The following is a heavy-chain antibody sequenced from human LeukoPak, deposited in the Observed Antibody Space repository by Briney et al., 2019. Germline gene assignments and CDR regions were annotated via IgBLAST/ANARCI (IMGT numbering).Heavy chain of an antibody. V-gene: IGHV4-34*01. CDR2: INHSGST. J-gene: IGHJ4*02. CDR3: ARETTTWDY. D-gene: IGHD1-1*01. Sequence: SETPSLTCAVYGGSFSGYYWSWIRQPPGKGLEWIGEINHSGSTNYNPSLKSRVTISVDTSKNQFSLKLSSVTAADTAVYYCARETTTWDYWGQGTLVTVSS. CDR1: GGSFSGYY.